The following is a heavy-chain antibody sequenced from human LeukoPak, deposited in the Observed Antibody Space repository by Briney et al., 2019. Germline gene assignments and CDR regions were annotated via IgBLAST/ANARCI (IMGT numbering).Heavy chain of an antibody. D-gene: IGHD3-22*01. V-gene: IGHV1-18*01. CDR1: GYTFTSYG. CDR2: ISAYNGNT. Sequence: ASVKVSCKASGYTFTSYGISWVRQAPGQGLEWMGWISAYNGNTNYAQKLQGRVTMTTDTSTSTAYMELRSLRSDDAAVYYCARYYYDSSGYYYVSWFDPWGQGNLVTVSS. J-gene: IGHJ5*02. CDR3: ARYYYDSSGYYYVSWFDP.